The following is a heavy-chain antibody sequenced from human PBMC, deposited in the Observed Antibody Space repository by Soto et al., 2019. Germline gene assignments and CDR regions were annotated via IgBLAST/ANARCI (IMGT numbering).Heavy chain of an antibody. D-gene: IGHD3-10*01. CDR2: INHSGGT. CDR1: GGSFSGYY. Sequence: QVQLQQWGAGLLKPSETLSLTCAVYGGSFSGYYWSWIRQPPGKGLEWIGEINHSGGTNYNPSLRRRVTISVDTSKNQFSLKLSSVTAADTAVYYCARGIGGKYGSGSYFRINNYYYYMDVWGKGTTVTVSS. J-gene: IGHJ6*03. CDR3: ARGIGGKYGSGSYFRINNYYYYMDV. V-gene: IGHV4-34*01.